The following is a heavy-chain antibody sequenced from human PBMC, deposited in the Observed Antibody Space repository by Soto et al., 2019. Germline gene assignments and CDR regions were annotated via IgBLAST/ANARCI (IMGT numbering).Heavy chain of an antibody. Sequence: QLQLQESGPGLVKPSQTLSLTCTVSGGSISSGGYYWSWIRQPPGKGLEWIGYIYDSGSTYYNPSLKSRVTISVDTSNTQFSLIQSSVTAEDTAVHYCARDHRHCDIFTVYSGYFDYRGQGTLVTVSP. J-gene: IGHJ4*02. D-gene: IGHD3-9*01. CDR2: IYDSGST. CDR3: ARDHRHCDIFTVYSGYFDY. CDR1: GGSISSGGYY. V-gene: IGHV4-31*03.